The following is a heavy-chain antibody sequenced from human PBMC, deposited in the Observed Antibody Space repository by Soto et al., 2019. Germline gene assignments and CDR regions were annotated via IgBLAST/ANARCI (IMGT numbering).Heavy chain of an antibody. Sequence: QLQLQESGPGLVKPSETLSLTCTVSGGSISSSSYYWGWIRQPPGKGLEWIGSIYYSGRTYYNSSLKSRVTTSVDTSKNQFSLKLSSVTAADTAVYYCARGYFDCLSPQGYFDDWGQGTLVTVSS. D-gene: IGHD3-9*01. CDR3: ARGYFDCLSPQGYFDD. J-gene: IGHJ4*02. CDR1: GGSISSSSYY. CDR2: IYYSGRT. V-gene: IGHV4-39*01.